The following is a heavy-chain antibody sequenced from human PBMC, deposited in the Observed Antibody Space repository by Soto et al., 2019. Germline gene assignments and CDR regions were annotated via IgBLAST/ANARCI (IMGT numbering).Heavy chain of an antibody. CDR2: IYYRGNA. D-gene: IGHD3-9*01. CDR1: DDSINSDKYY. Sequence: QLQLQESGPGLVKPSETLSLTCSVSDDSINSDKYYWGWIRQPPGKGLEWIGSIYYRGNAYYNPSLQTRVTITLDKSKSQFSLKLNSVTVADAAVYFCARLEGLATIQYYFDFWGPVGLVNVSS. J-gene: IGHJ4*02. V-gene: IGHV4-39*01. CDR3: ARLEGLATIQYYFDF.